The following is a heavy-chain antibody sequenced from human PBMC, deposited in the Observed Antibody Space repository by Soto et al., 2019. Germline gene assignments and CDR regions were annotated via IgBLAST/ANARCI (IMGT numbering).Heavy chain of an antibody. CDR2: IKQDGSEK. J-gene: IGHJ4*02. V-gene: IGHV3-7*01. Sequence: GGSLRLSCAASGFTFSSYWMSWVRQAPGKGLEWVANIKQDGSEKYYVDSVKGRFTISRDNAKNSLYLQMNSLRAEDTAVYYCARVFSSGGEYYFDYWGQGTLVTVSS. CDR1: GFTFSSYW. D-gene: IGHD6-19*01. CDR3: ARVFSSGGEYYFDY.